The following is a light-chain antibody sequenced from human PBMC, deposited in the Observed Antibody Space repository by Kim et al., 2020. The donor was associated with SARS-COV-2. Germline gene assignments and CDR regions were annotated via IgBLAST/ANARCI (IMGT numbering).Light chain of an antibody. V-gene: IGKV1-16*01. J-gene: IGKJ4*01. Sequence: AAGGDKVTIGCLASQGISNHLAWFKKKPEKAPKSLIFYASRLQSGAPSRFSGTGSGTEFTRNISGLQPEECATYYCQQYQNYPLTIGGGTKVDIK. CDR3: QQYQNYPLT. CDR1: QGISNH. CDR2: YAS.